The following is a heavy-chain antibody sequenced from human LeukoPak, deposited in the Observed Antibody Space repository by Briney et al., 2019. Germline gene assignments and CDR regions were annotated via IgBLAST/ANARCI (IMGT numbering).Heavy chain of an antibody. CDR1: GFTFSSYS. J-gene: IGHJ4*02. D-gene: IGHD3-3*01. Sequence: PGGSLRLSCAASGFTFSSYSMNWVRQAPGKGLEWVSYISSSSSTIYYADSVKGRITISRDNAKNSLYLQMNSLRAEDTAVYYCARSVPILEWLPNYFDYWGQGTLVTVSS. V-gene: IGHV3-48*01. CDR3: ARSVPILEWLPNYFDY. CDR2: ISSSSSTI.